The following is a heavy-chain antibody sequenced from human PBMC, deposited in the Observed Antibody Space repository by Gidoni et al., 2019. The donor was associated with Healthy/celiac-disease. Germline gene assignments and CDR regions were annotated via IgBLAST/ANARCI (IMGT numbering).Heavy chain of an antibody. D-gene: IGHD5-12*01. CDR3: ARVVYSGYDLAYNWFDP. V-gene: IGHV4-61*01. CDR2: IYYSGST. CDR1: GGSVSSGRYY. J-gene: IGHJ5*02. Sequence: QVQLQESGPGLVKPSETLSLTCTVSGGSVSSGRYYWSWIRPPPGKGLEWIGYIYYSGSTNYNPSLKSRVTISVDTSKNQFSLKLSSVTAADTAVYYCARVVYSGYDLAYNWFDPWGQGTLVTVSS.